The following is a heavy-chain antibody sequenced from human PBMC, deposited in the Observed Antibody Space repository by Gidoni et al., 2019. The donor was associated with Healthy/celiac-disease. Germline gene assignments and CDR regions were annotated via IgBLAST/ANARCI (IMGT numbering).Heavy chain of an antibody. V-gene: IGHV4-59*08. CDR2: IYYSGSA. Sequence: QVPLRESGPGLVKPSEALSLTCTVSGGSISSYYWSWSRQPPGKGLEWIGYIYYSGSANYNPSLKSRVTISVDTSKTQFSLKLSSVTAADTAVYYCARQGVYSGSYQGLWYFDLWGRGTLVTVSS. CDR1: GGSISSYY. J-gene: IGHJ2*01. CDR3: ARQGVYSGSYQGLWYFDL. D-gene: IGHD1-26*01.